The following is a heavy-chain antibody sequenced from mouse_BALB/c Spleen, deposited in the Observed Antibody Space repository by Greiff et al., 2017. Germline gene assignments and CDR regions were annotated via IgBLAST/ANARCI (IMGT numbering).Heavy chain of an antibody. CDR3: ARAALLHYFDY. CDR1: GFTFSSYA. Sequence: EVQLQESGGGLVKPGGSLKLSCAASGFTFSSYAMSWARQSPEKRLEWVAEISSGGSYTYYPDTVTGRFTISRDNAKNTLYLEMSSLRSEDTAMYYCARAALLHYFDYWGQGTTLTVSS. V-gene: IGHV5-9-4*01. J-gene: IGHJ2*01. D-gene: IGHD1-2*01. CDR2: ISSGGSYT.